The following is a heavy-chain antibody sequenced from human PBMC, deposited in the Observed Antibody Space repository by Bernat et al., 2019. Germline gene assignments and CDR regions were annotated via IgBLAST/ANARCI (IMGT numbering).Heavy chain of an antibody. CDR2: IISSSSYI. Sequence: EVQLVESGGGLVKPGGSLRLSCAASGFTFSSYSMNWVRQAPGKGLEWVSSIISSSSYIYYAGSVKGRFTISRDKAKNSLYLQMNSLRAEETDVYYCARNIPNQIWFGDLPFDLWGRGTLVTVSS. D-gene: IGHD3-10*01. CDR1: GFTFSSYS. V-gene: IGHV3-21*01. J-gene: IGHJ2*01. CDR3: ARNIPNQIWFGDLPFDL.